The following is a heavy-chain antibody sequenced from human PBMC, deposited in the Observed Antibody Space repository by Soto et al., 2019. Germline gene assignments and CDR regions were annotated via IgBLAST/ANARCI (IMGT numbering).Heavy chain of an antibody. CDR2: IIPIFGTA. V-gene: IGHV1-69*13. CDR3: ARPASSSSLDY. J-gene: IGHJ4*02. CDR1: GGTFISYA. Sequence: SVKVSCKASGGTFISYAISWLLQAPGQGLEWMGGIIPIFGTANYAQKFQGRVTITADESTSTAYMELSSLRSEDTAVYYCARPASSSSLDYWGQGTLVTVSS. D-gene: IGHD6-6*01.